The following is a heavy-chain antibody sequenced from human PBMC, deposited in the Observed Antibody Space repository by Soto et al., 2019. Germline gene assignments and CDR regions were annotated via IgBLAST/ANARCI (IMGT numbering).Heavy chain of an antibody. V-gene: IGHV3-33*01. Sequence: GGSLRLSCAASGFTFSSYGMHWVRQAPGKGLEWVAVIWYDGSNKYYADSVKGRFTISRDNSKNTLYLQMNSLRAEDTAVYYCARVNTAAAGYDYWGQGTLVTVSS. CDR3: ARVNTAAAGYDY. CDR2: IWYDGSNK. D-gene: IGHD6-13*01. J-gene: IGHJ4*02. CDR1: GFTFSSYG.